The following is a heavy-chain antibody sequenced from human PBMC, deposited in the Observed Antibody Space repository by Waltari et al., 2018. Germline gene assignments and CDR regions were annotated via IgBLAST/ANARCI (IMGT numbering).Heavy chain of an antibody. Sequence: QVQLVESGGGVVQPGKSLRLSCAASGFSFSYYGMHWVRQAPGKGLEWVAAIRYDGSMEGYADSVKGRFTISRDNPKNTVYLQVNSLRVEDTSVYYCARDCDTSGNLSWLDPWGQGTLVTVSS. D-gene: IGHD3-22*01. CDR3: ARDCDTSGNLSWLDP. CDR2: IRYDGSME. CDR1: GFSFSYYG. V-gene: IGHV3-33*01. J-gene: IGHJ5*02.